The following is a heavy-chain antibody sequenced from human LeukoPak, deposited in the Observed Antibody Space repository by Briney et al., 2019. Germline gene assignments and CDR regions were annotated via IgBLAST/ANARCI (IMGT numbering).Heavy chain of an antibody. CDR2: IKQDGSEE. Sequence: GGSLRLSCAASGFTFSSYWMSWVRQAPGKGLEWVANIKQDGSEEYYVDSVKGRFTISRDNAKNSLYLQMNSLRAEVTAVYYCARDSAGGAEDYWGQGTLVTVSS. J-gene: IGHJ4*02. D-gene: IGHD3-16*01. CDR1: GFTFSSYW. V-gene: IGHV3-7*01. CDR3: ARDSAGGAEDY.